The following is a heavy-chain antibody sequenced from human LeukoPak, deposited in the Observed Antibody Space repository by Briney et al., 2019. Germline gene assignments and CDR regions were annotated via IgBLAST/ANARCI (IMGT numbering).Heavy chain of an antibody. CDR1: AYTFNSYL. J-gene: IGHJ5*02. CDR2: IDPSGGST. Sequence: GASVKVSCKSSAYTFNSYLIHWVRQAPRQGLEWRGLIDPSGGSTGYAQKFQGRVTMTRDTSTSTVYMELSSLRSEDTGVYYCARDLGLRGVTNWFDPWGQGTLVTVSS. V-gene: IGHV1-46*02. CDR3: ARDLGLRGVTNWFDP. D-gene: IGHD3-10*01.